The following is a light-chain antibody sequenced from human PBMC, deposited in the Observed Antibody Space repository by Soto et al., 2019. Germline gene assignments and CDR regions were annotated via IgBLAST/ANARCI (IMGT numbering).Light chain of an antibody. CDR3: QQSYSTPI. Sequence: DIQMTQTPSSLSASVGDRVTITCRASQSISSYLNWYQQKPGKAPKLLIYAASSLQSGVPSRFSGSGSGTDFTLTISSLQPEDFATYYCQQSYSTPIFGQGTRLENK. CDR1: QSISSY. CDR2: AAS. V-gene: IGKV1-39*01. J-gene: IGKJ5*01.